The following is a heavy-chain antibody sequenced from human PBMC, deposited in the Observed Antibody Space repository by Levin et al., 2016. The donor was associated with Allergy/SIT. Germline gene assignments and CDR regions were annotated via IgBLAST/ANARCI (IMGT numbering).Heavy chain of an antibody. CDR3: ATDPLIRGAIMG. V-gene: IGHV1-24*01. CDR2: FDPEDGET. D-gene: IGHD3-10*01. Sequence: ASVKVSCKVSGYTLTELSMHWVRQAPGKGLEWMGGFDPEDGETIYAQEFQGRVTMTEDTSTDTAYMELSSLRSEDTAVYYCATDPLIRGAIMGWGQGTLVTVSS. CDR1: GYTLTELS. J-gene: IGHJ4*02.